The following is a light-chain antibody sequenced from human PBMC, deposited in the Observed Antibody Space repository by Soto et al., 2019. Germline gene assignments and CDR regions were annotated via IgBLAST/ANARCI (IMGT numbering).Light chain of an antibody. CDR3: SSYTIRNTLV. CDR1: SSDVGGYNY. Sequence: QSVLTQPASVSGSPGQSITISCTGTSSDVGGYNYVSWYQQHPGKAPKLMIYEVSNRPSGVSNRFSGSKSGNTASLTISGLQAEDEADYYCSSYTIRNTLVFGGGTKLTVL. J-gene: IGLJ2*01. V-gene: IGLV2-14*01. CDR2: EVS.